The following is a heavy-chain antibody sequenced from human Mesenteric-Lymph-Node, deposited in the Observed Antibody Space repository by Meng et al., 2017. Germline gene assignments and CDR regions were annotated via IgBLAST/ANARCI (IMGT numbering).Heavy chain of an antibody. CDR2: ISASGGTK. V-gene: IGHV3-11*04. Sequence: GESLKISCAASGFTFSDYYMSWIRQAPGKGLEWVSYISASGGTKYYADSLKGRFTISRDNAKNSLYLQMNSLKAEDTAVYYCARDSRHLAYDIHWGFDYWGHGTLVTVSS. J-gene: IGHJ5*01. D-gene: IGHD7-27*01. CDR3: ARDSRHLAYDIHWGFDY. CDR1: GFTFSDYY.